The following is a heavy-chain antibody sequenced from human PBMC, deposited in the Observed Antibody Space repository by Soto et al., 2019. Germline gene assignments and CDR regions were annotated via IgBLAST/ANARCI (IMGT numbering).Heavy chain of an antibody. CDR3: ARDPSSVLRYFDWLEIYGMDV. D-gene: IGHD3-9*01. CDR2: IWYDGSNK. Sequence: GGSLRLSCAASGFTFSSYGMHWVRQAPGKGLEWVAVIWYDGSNKYYADSVKGRFTISRDNSKNTLYLQMNSLRAEDTAVYYCARDPSSVLRYFDWLEIYGMDVWGQGTTVTVSS. J-gene: IGHJ6*02. V-gene: IGHV3-33*01. CDR1: GFTFSSYG.